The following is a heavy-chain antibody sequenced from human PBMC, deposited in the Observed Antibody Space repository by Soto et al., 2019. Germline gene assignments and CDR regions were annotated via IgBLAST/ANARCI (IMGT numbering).Heavy chain of an antibody. CDR2: IYNGGNT. V-gene: IGHV4-30-4*01. D-gene: IGHD3-16*01. CDR3: VRGNYAPLPRY. Sequence: SETLSLTCTVSGGSISSGDNYWSWIRQPPGKGLEWIGYIYNGGNTYYNPSLKSRLTMALDTSKNQFSLQLSSVTAADTAVYYCVRGNYAPLPRYWGQGTLVTVSS. CDR1: GGSISSGDNY. J-gene: IGHJ4*02.